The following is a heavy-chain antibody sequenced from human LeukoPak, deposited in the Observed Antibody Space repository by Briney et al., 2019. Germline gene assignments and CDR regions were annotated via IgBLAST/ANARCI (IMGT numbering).Heavy chain of an antibody. CDR2: INPSGGST. Sequence: ASVKVSCKAPGYTFTSYYMHWVRQAPGQGLEWMGIINPSGGSTSYAQKFQGRVTMTRDMSTSTVYMELSSLRSEDTAVYYCARDAIAVASYYYYYMDVWGKGTTVTVSS. D-gene: IGHD6-19*01. V-gene: IGHV1-46*01. CDR3: ARDAIAVASYYYYYMDV. CDR1: GYTFTSYY. J-gene: IGHJ6*03.